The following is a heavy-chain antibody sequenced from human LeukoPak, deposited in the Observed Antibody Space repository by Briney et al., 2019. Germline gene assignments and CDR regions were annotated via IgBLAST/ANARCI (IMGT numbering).Heavy chain of an antibody. D-gene: IGHD3-22*01. Sequence: ASVKVSCKASGGTFSSYAISWVRQAPGQGLEWMGGIIPLLGTANYAQKFQGRVTITADESTSTAYMELSSLRSEDTAVYYCASAVKYYYDSSGYYYGIDYWGQGTLVTVSS. J-gene: IGHJ4*02. CDR1: GGTFSSYA. V-gene: IGHV1-69*01. CDR3: ASAVKYYYDSSGYYYGIDY. CDR2: IIPLLGTA.